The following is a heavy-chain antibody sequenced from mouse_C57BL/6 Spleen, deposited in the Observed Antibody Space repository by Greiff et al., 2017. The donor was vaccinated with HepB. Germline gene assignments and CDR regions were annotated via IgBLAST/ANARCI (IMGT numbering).Heavy chain of an antibody. D-gene: IGHD2-2*01. V-gene: IGHV1-52*01. CDR3: ARGPQRYGNDVSY. Sequence: QVQLQQPGAELVRPGSSVKLSCKASGYTFTSYWMHWVKQRPIQGLEWIGNIDPSDSETHYNQKFKDKATLTVDKSSSTAYMQLSSLTSEDSAVYYCARGPQRYGNDVSYWGQGTTLTVSS. J-gene: IGHJ2*01. CDR1: GYTFTSYW. CDR2: IDPSDSET.